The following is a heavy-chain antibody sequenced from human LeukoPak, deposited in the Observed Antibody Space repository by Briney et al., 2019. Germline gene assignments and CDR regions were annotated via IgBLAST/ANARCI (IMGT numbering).Heavy chain of an antibody. CDR2: IYYSGST. D-gene: IGHD1-26*01. CDR1: GGSISSYF. J-gene: IGHJ4*02. CDR3: ARGPVGGTRLVDY. Sequence: SETLSLTCTVSGGSISSYFWSWLRQPPGKGLEYIGYIYYSGSTNYNPSLKSRVTISVDTSKNEFSLKLSSVTAADTGLYYCARGPVGGTRLVDYWGQGTLVTVSS. V-gene: IGHV4-59*01.